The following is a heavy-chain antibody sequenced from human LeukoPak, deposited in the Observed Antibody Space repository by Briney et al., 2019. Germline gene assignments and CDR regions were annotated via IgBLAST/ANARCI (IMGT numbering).Heavy chain of an antibody. Sequence: SETLSLTCTVSGGSISNYYWGWIRQPPGKGLEWIGSIYYSGSTYYNPSLKSRVTISVDTSKNQFSLKLSSVTAADTAVYYCARGYRIDYWGQGTLVTVSS. CDR2: IYYSGST. CDR1: GGSISNYY. CDR3: ARGYRIDY. J-gene: IGHJ4*02. D-gene: IGHD5-18*01. V-gene: IGHV4-39*07.